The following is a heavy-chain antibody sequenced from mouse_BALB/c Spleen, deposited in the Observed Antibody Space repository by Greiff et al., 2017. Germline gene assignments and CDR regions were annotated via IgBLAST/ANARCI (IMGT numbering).Heavy chain of an antibody. Sequence: DVNLVESGGGLVQPGGSRKLSCAASGFTFSSFGMHWVRQAPEKGLEWVAYISSGSSTIYYADTVKGRFTISRDNPKNTLFLQMTSLRSEDTAMYYCARPDYGSSFHYYAMDYWGQGTSVTVSS. V-gene: IGHV5-17*02. CDR1: GFTFSSFG. J-gene: IGHJ4*01. CDR3: ARPDYGSSFHYYAMDY. D-gene: IGHD1-1*01. CDR2: ISSGSSTI.